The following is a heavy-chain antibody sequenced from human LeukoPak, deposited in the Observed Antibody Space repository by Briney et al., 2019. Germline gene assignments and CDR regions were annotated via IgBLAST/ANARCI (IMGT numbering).Heavy chain of an antibody. D-gene: IGHD5-24*01. J-gene: IGHJ6*03. CDR3: AREVGENAEMATITDYSYMDV. Sequence: ASVKVSCKAPGYTFTGYDMHWVRQAPGQGLEWMGGINPNSGGTNYAHKFQGRVTMTRDTPISTAYRELSRLRSDDTAVYYCAREVGENAEMATITDYSYMDVWGKGTTVTVSS. CDR2: INPNSGGT. V-gene: IGHV1-2*07. CDR1: GYTFTGYD.